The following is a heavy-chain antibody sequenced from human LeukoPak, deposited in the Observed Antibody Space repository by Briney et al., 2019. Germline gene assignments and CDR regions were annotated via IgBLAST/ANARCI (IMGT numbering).Heavy chain of an antibody. J-gene: IGHJ5*02. Sequence: PSETLSLTCAVYGGSFSGYYWSWIRQPPGKGLEWIGEINHSGSTNYNSSLKSRVTISIDTSKNQFSLKLSSVTAADTAVYYCARGRGSSWYNPWGQGTLVTVSS. D-gene: IGHD6-13*01. V-gene: IGHV4-34*01. CDR2: INHSGST. CDR1: GGSFSGYY. CDR3: ARGRGSSWYNP.